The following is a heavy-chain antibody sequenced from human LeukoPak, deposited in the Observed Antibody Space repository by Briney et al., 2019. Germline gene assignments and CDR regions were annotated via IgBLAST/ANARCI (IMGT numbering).Heavy chain of an antibody. V-gene: IGHV4-38-2*01. CDR1: GYSVSSGYY. D-gene: IGHD2-15*01. J-gene: IGHJ4*02. Sequence: ASETLSLTCAVSGYSVSSGYYWGWIRQPPGKVLEWIGSIYHSGSTYYNPSLKSRVTISVDTSKNQFSLKLTSVTAADTAVYYCARQRHIVVVVAASDSFDYWGQGTRVTVSS. CDR3: ARQRHIVVVVAASDSFDY. CDR2: IYHSGST.